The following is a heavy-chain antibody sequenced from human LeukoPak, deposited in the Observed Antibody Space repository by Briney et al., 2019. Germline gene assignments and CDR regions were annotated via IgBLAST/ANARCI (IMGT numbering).Heavy chain of an antibody. V-gene: IGHV3-72*01. CDR3: ATSSWYRLAY. Sequence: GGSLRLSCAASGFTFSGPFMSWVRQAPGKGLEWVGRSRNKADSYTAEYAASVKGRFTISRDESKNSLYLQISSLETEDAAVYYCATSSWYRLAYWGQGSLVTVSS. D-gene: IGHD6-13*01. J-gene: IGHJ4*02. CDR1: GFTFSGPF. CDR2: SRNKADSYTA.